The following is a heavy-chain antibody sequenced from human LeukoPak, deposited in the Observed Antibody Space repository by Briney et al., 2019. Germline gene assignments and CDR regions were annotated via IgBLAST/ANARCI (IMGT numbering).Heavy chain of an antibody. CDR1: GFTFSGFA. V-gene: IGHV3-23*01. D-gene: IGHD3-22*01. CDR2: ISSNGVNT. J-gene: IGHJ4*02. CDR3: ARDYYDSSGIDY. Sequence: GGSLRLSCGASGFTFSGFAMSWVRQASGKGLEWVSTISSNGVNTYYADSVKGRFSLSRDNSKNTLSLQMNSLRAEDTAVYYCARDYYDSSGIDYWGQGTLVTVSS.